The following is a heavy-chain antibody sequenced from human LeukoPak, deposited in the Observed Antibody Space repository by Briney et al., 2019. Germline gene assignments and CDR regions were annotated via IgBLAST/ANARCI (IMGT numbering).Heavy chain of an antibody. Sequence: PGRSLRLSCAASGFIFSGHVMHWVRQAPGKGLEWVSLISYDGSNKDYADSVKGRFTISRDNSKNTLYLQMNGLRAEDTAVYYCARGASGWGKAFDTWGQGTMVTVSS. CDR3: ARGASGWGKAFDT. J-gene: IGHJ3*02. CDR1: GFIFSGHV. CDR2: ISYDGSNK. V-gene: IGHV3-30-3*01. D-gene: IGHD3-16*01.